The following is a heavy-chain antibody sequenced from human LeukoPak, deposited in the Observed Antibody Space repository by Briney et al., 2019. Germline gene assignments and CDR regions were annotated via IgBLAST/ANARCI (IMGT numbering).Heavy chain of an antibody. Sequence: GGSLRLSCAASGFTFSTYAMNWVRQAPGKGLEWVSVISGSGGSTYYADSVKGRFTISRDNSKNTLYLQLNSLRAEDTALYYCAKSGASMVLSPFDIWGQGTKVTVSS. CDR2: ISGSGGST. J-gene: IGHJ3*02. CDR1: GFTFSTYA. CDR3: AKSGASMVLSPFDI. D-gene: IGHD4/OR15-4a*01. V-gene: IGHV3-23*01.